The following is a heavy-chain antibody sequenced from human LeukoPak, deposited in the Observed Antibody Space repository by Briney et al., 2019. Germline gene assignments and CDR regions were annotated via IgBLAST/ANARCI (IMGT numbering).Heavy chain of an antibody. CDR2: SNTDCTI. J-gene: IGHJ4*02. V-gene: IGHV3-48*04. D-gene: IGHD6-19*01. CDR3: ARTLCSSGWYEGPFHY. Sequence: GGSLRLSCAASGSTFSYYSMNGVRQAPGKGLEGISYSNTDCTISYADSVKGRFTIPRDNAKKSQYLQTNSPRAENPAVDYCARTLCSSGWYEGPFHYWGQGTLVTVSS. CDR1: GSTFSYYS.